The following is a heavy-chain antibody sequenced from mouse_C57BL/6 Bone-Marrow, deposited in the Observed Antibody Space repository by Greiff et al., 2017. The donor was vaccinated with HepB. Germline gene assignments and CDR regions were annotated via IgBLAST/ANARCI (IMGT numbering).Heavy chain of an antibody. D-gene: IGHD1-1*01. CDR1: GYTFTSYW. CDR3: ARYYGSLRYFDV. V-gene: IGHV1-64*01. CDR2: IHPNSGST. J-gene: IGHJ1*03. Sequence: VQLQQPGAELVKPGASVKLSCKASGYTFTSYWMHWVKQRPGQGLEWIGMIHPNSGSTNYNEKFKSKATLTVDKSSSTAYMQLSSLTSEDSAVYYCARYYGSLRYFDVWGTGTTVTVSS.